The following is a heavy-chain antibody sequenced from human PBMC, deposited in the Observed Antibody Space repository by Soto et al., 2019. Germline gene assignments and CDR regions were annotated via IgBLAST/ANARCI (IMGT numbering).Heavy chain of an antibody. CDR3: AKSLWDTSGWKTDY. J-gene: IGHJ4*02. V-gene: IGHV4-59*01. CDR2: IYYSGSI. D-gene: IGHD6-19*01. CDR1: GDSISSLS. Sequence: TSETLSLTCTVSGDSISSLSWSWIRQPPGKGLEWIGYIYYSGSINYNPSLKSRVTISVDPSKNQFSLRLSSVTAADTAVYYCAKSLWDTSGWKTDYWGQGTLVTVSS.